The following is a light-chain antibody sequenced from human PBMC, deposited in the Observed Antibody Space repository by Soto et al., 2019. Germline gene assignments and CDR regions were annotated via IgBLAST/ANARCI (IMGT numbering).Light chain of an antibody. CDR2: WAS. V-gene: IGKV4-1*01. CDR3: QQYYNTPPYT. CDR1: QSVLYSSNNKNY. Sequence: DIVMTQSPDSLAVSLGERATINCKSSQSVLYSSNNKNYLAWYQQKPGQPPKLLIYWASTRESGVPDRFSGSGSGTDFTLTISSLKAEDVAVSYCQQYYNTPPYTFGQGTKLEIK. J-gene: IGKJ2*01.